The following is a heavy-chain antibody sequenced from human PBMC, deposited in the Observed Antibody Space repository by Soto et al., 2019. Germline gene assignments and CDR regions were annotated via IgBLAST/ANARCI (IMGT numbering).Heavy chain of an antibody. Sequence: ASVKVSCKASGYTFTSYGISWVRQAPGQGLEWMGWISAYNGNTNYAQKLQGRVTMTTDTSTSTAYMELRSLRSDDTAVYYCARVVAGAAMIVVVNNWFDPWGQGTLVTVSS. V-gene: IGHV1-18*04. CDR1: GYTFTSYG. CDR3: ARVVAGAAMIVVVNNWFDP. D-gene: IGHD3-22*01. J-gene: IGHJ5*02. CDR2: ISAYNGNT.